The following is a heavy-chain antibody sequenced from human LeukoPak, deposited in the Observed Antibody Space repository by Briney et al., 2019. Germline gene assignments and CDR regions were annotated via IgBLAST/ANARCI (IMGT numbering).Heavy chain of an antibody. CDR3: ARSGSCWFDR. CDR2: MYSDGST. V-gene: IGHV3-53*01. J-gene: IGHJ5*02. D-gene: IGHD3-10*01. CDR1: GFTVSSNF. Sequence: GGSLRLSCAASGFTVSSNFMSWVRQAPEKGLEWVSVMYSDGSTYYADSVKGRFTISRDNSKNTVYLQMNSLRVEDTAIYYCARSGSCWFDRWGQGTLVTVSS.